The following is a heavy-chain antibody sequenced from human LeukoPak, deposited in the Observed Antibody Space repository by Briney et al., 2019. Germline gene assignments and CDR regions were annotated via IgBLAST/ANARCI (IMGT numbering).Heavy chain of an antibody. D-gene: IGHD6-13*01. CDR2: IFHSGKT. V-gene: IGHV4-38-2*02. CDR1: GFSINIGYY. J-gene: IGHJ4*02. Sequence: SETLSLTCNVSGFSINIGYYWGWIRQPPGKGLEWIGSIFHSGKTYYNSSLKSRVTISIDTSKNQFSLKLSSVTAADTAVYYCARDPGSSWYPFFDYWGQGTLVTVSS. CDR3: ARDPGSSWYPFFDY.